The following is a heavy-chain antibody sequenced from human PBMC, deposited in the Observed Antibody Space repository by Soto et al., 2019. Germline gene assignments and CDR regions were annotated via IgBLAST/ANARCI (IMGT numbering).Heavy chain of an antibody. D-gene: IGHD5-18*01. Sequence: SATLSLTCTVSNDSISPYYWNWIRQSPGKGLEWIGYIYSSGSTHYNPSLQDRVTISIDTSKNQVSLKVISVTAADTAVYYCARDHPHSYGVYYFDYWGQGTPVTVSS. V-gene: IGHV4-59*01. J-gene: IGHJ4*02. CDR2: IYSSGST. CDR1: NDSISPYY. CDR3: ARDHPHSYGVYYFDY.